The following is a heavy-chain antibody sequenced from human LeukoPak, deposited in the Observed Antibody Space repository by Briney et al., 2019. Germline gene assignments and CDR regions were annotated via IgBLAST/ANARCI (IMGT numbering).Heavy chain of an antibody. Sequence: SETLSLSCTASRVSISSHYWSWIRQPPRKALEWIGHISHRGTTNYNASLKSRVTISVDTTTRQFSLLLSSGITADTTANYFARFIEYGDCDWMYVWGKGTTVTVS. J-gene: IGHJ6*03. CDR1: RVSISSHY. V-gene: IGHV4-59*11. D-gene: IGHD4-17*01. CDR2: ISHRGTT. CDR3: ARFIEYGDCDWMYV.